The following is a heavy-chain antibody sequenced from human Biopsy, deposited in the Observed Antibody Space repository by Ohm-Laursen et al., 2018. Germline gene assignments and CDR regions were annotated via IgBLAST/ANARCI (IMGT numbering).Heavy chain of an antibody. V-gene: IGHV4-59*01. CDR3: ARDRGFYSDRTVPGYFDL. J-gene: IGHJ2*01. D-gene: IGHD3-22*01. Sequence: GTLSLTCTVSGDSISSYYWSWIRQPPGKGLEWIGYVSYTGCTDYNPSLQSRVTISVDTSKNHFSLRLRSVTPADTAMYYCARDRGFYSDRTVPGYFDLWGRGTLVTVSS. CDR2: VSYTGCT. CDR1: GDSISSYY.